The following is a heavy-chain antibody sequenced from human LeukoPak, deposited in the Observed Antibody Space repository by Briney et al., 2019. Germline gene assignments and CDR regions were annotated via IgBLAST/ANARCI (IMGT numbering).Heavy chain of an antibody. CDR1: GYTFTSYY. Sequence: ASVKVSCKASGYTFTSYYMHWVRQAPGQGLEWIGIINPSGGSTSYAQKFQGRVTMTRDMSTSTVYMELSSLRSEDTAVYYCARSRMHFHLNDYWGQGTLVTVSS. CDR2: INPSGGST. J-gene: IGHJ4*02. CDR3: ARSRMHFHLNDY. D-gene: IGHD3-3*02. V-gene: IGHV1-46*01.